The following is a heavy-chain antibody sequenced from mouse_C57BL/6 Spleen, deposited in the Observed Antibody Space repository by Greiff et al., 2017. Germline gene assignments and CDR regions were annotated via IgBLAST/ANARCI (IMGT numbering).Heavy chain of an antibody. J-gene: IGHJ2*01. V-gene: IGHV1-69*01. D-gene: IGHD1-1*01. Sequence: VKLQQPGAELVMPGASVKLSCKASGYTFTSYWMHWVKQRPGQGLEWIGEIDPSDSYTNYNQKFKGKSTLTVDKSSSTAYMQLSSLKSEDSAFYYCARRTFGSSYFDYWGQGTTLTVYS. CDR2: IDPSDSYT. CDR1: GYTFTSYW. CDR3: ARRTFGSSYFDY.